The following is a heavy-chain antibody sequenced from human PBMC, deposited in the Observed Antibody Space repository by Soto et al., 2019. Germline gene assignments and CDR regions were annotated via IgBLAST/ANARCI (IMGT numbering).Heavy chain of an antibody. CDR2: INHSGST. J-gene: IGHJ4*02. CDR1: GGSFSGYY. D-gene: IGHD5-12*01. V-gene: IGHV4-34*01. Sequence: QVQLQQWGAGLLKPSETLSLTCAVYGGSFSGYYWSWIRQPPGKGLEWIGEINHSGSTNYNPSLKSRVTISVDTSKNQFSLKLSSVTAADTAVYYCARGVRRGYSGYASGLGYWGQGTLVTVSS. CDR3: ARGVRRGYSGYASGLGY.